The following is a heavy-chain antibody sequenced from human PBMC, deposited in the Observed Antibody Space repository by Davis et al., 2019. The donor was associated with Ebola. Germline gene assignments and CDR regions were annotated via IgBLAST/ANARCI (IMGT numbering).Heavy chain of an antibody. CDR3: ARADSYSYRHFDY. D-gene: IGHD2-21*02. CDR2: IKLISGGT. J-gene: IGHJ4*02. CDR1: GYTFTDYL. V-gene: IGHV1-2*02. Sequence: ASVKVSCKSSGYTFTDYLMHWVRQAPGQGLEWMGWIKLISGGTNYAQKFQGRVTMTRDTSISTAYMELSSLRSDDTAIYYCARADSYSYRHFDYWGQGTLVSVSS.